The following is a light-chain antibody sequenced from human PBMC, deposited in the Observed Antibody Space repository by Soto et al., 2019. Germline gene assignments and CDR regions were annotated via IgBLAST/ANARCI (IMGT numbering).Light chain of an antibody. CDR1: SSNIGSTT. Sequence: QSVVTQPPSASGTPGQRVTISCSGSSSNIGSTTVNWYQHLPGTAPKLLIYSNNQRPSGVPDRLSGSKSGTSASLAISGLQSDDEADYYCCSYAGRNTFVFGTGTKLTVL. V-gene: IGLV1-44*01. CDR3: CSYAGRNTFV. J-gene: IGLJ1*01. CDR2: SNN.